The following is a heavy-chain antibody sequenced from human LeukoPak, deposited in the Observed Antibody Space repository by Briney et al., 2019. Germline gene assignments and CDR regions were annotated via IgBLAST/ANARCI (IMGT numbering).Heavy chain of an antibody. CDR3: ARAYSGYDSPVY. CDR1: GFTVSSNY. J-gene: IGHJ4*02. CDR2: IYSGGST. Sequence: GGSLRLSCAASGFTVSSNYMSWVRQAPGKGLEWVSVIYSGGSTYYADSVKGRFTISRDNSKNTLYLQMNSLRAEDTAVYYCARAYSGYDSPVYWGQGTLVTVSS. D-gene: IGHD5-12*01. V-gene: IGHV3-53*01.